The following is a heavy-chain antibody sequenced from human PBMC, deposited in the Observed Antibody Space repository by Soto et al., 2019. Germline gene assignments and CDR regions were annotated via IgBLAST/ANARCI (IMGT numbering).Heavy chain of an antibody. Sequence: GGSLRLSCASSGFTFSSYWMSLVRQAPGKGLEWVANIKQDGSEKYYVDSVKGRFTISRDNAKNSLYLQMNSLRAEDTAVYYCARPNYDFWSGSDWFDPWGQGTLVTVSS. CDR1: GFTFSSYW. D-gene: IGHD3-3*01. J-gene: IGHJ5*02. V-gene: IGHV3-7*05. CDR2: IKQDGSEK. CDR3: ARPNYDFWSGSDWFDP.